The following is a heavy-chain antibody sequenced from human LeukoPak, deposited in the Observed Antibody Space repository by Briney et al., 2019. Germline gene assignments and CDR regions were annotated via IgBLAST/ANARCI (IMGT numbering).Heavy chain of an antibody. V-gene: IGHV4-39*02. J-gene: IGHJ6*02. CDR3: ARGGRSEGMDV. Sequence: SEALSLTCTVSGGSISSGSSYWGWIRPPPGKGLEWIGNISYSGNSYYNPSLKSRVTISVDTSKNHFSLKLTSVTAADTAVYYCARGGRSEGMDVWGQGTTVTVSS. D-gene: IGHD4-17*01. CDR2: ISYSGNS. CDR1: GGSISSGSSY.